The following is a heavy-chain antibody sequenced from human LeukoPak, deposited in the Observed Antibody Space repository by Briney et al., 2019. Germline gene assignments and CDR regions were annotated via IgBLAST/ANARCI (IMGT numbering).Heavy chain of an antibody. CDR1: GFTFSTYG. CDR2: ISGSGVST. J-gene: IGHJ4*02. Sequence: GGSLRLSCAASGFTFSTYGMKWVRQAPGKGLEWVSAISGSGVSTYYADSVKGRFTISRDNPKNTLYLHMNSLRAEDTAVYYCAKDMGNGNYRWNYWGQGTLVTVSP. V-gene: IGHV3-23*01. D-gene: IGHD1-7*01. CDR3: AKDMGNGNYRWNY.